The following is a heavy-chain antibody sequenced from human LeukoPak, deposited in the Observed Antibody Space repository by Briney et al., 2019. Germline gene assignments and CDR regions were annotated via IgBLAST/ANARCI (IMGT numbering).Heavy chain of an antibody. CDR1: GGSISSYY. Sequence: SETLSLTCTVSGGSISSYYWSWIRQPPGKGPEWIGYIYYSGSTNYNPSLKSRVTISVDTSKNQFSLKLSSVTAADTAVYYCARVFYDILSPGVGFDIWGQGTMVTVSS. D-gene: IGHD3-9*01. CDR3: ARVFYDILSPGVGFDI. CDR2: IYYSGST. J-gene: IGHJ3*02. V-gene: IGHV4-59*01.